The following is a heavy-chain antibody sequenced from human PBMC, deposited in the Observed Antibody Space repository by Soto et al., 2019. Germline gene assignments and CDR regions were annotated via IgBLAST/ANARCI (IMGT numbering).Heavy chain of an antibody. CDR2: IYISGDT. CDR3: AREYTETVAGPTPCYFDY. Sequence: SETLSLTCSVSGDSISSYYWSWIRQPAGKGLEWIGRIYISGDTNYNPSLKSRVTMSVDTSKNQFSLKLSSATAADTAVYYCAREYTETVAGPTPCYFDYWGQGTLVTVSS. CDR1: GDSISSYY. D-gene: IGHD6-19*01. V-gene: IGHV4-4*07. J-gene: IGHJ4*02.